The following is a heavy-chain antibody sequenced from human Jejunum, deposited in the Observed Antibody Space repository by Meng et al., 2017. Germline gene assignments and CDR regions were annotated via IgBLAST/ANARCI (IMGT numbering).Heavy chain of an antibody. CDR3: ARVDGTTPFDS. D-gene: IGHD1-1*01. J-gene: IGHJ4*02. Sequence: VALVLSGPEVPEPWASVKFACNAYGYSFTGYYRHWVRQAPGQGLEWVGRINPNSGDTNSAKKFQGRVTMTRDTSISTAYMELNRLTSDDTAVYYCARVDGTTPFDSWGQGTLVTVSS. CDR2: INPNSGDT. CDR1: GYSFTGYY. V-gene: IGHV1-2*06.